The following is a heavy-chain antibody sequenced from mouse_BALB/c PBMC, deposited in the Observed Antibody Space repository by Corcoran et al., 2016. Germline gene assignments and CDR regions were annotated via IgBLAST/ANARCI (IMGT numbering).Heavy chain of an antibody. CDR3: SRGGITTFDY. CDR2: INPRSGAT. D-gene: IGHD2-4*01. CDR1: GYTLTDYN. V-gene: IGHV1-18*01. Sequence: EVLLQQSGPELVKPGASVKIPCKASGYTLTDYNIDWVRQSHGKSLEWIEDINPRSGATIYNQKVKGKATLTVDKSSSTAYMELLSLTSEDTEVYYCSRGGITTFDYWGQGTTVTVFS. J-gene: IGHJ2*01.